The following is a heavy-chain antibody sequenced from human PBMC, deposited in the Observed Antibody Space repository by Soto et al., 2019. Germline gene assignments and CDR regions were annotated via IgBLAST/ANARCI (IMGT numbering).Heavy chain of an antibody. Sequence: GESLKISGKGSGYSLTSYWIGWVHQMPGKGLEWMGIIYPGDADTRYSPSFQGQVTISADKSISTAYLQWSSLKASDTAMYYCARQASTIFGVVKDYYYYYGMDVWGQGTTVTVSS. CDR2: IYPGDADT. J-gene: IGHJ6*02. CDR1: GYSLTSYW. D-gene: IGHD3-3*01. V-gene: IGHV5-51*07. CDR3: ARQASTIFGVVKDYYYYYGMDV.